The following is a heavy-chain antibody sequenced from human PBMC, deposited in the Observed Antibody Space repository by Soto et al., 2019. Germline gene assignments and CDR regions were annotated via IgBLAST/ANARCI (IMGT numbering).Heavy chain of an antibody. V-gene: IGHV1-18*01. J-gene: IGHJ4*02. D-gene: IGHD3-3*01. CDR2: ISAYNGNT. CDR1: GYTFTSNG. Sequence: TSVKVSCKASGYTFTSNGISWVRQAPGQGLEWMGWISAYNGNTNYAQKLQGRVTMTTDTSTSTAYMELRSLRSDDTAVYYCARDHYDFWSGDDSSSFLYWGQGTLVTVSS. CDR3: ARDHYDFWSGDDSSSFLY.